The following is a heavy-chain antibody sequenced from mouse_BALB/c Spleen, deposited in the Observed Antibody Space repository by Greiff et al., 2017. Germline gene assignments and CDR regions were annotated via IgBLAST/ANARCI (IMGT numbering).Heavy chain of an antibody. CDR2: ISYSGST. V-gene: IGHV3-2*02. D-gene: IGHD1-1*01. Sequence: EVMLVESGPGLLKPSQSLSLTCTVTGYSITSDYAWNWIRQFPGNKLEWMGYISYSGSTSYNPSLKSRISITRDTSKNQFFLQLNSVTTEDTATYYCARDYGSSYYWYFDVWGAGTTVTVSS. CDR3: ARDYGSSYYWYFDV. J-gene: IGHJ1*01. CDR1: GYSITSDYA.